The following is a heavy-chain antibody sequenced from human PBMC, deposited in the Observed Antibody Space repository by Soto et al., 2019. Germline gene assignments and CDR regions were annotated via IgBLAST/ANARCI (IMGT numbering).Heavy chain of an antibody. D-gene: IGHD3-10*01. CDR2: IWYDGSNK. CDR3: AREGGAYYGSGMLGY. V-gene: IGHV3-33*01. J-gene: IGHJ4*02. Sequence: QVQLVESGGGVVQPGRSLRLSCAASGFTFSSYGMHWVRQAPGKGLEWVAVIWYDGSNKYYADSVKGRFTISRDNSKNTRYLKMNSLRAEDTAVYYCAREGGAYYGSGMLGYWGQGTLVTVSS. CDR1: GFTFSSYG.